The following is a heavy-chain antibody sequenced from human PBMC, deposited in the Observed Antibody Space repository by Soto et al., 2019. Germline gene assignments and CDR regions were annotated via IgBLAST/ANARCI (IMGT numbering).Heavy chain of an antibody. CDR1: GFMFSSHG. CDR3: VRGDNWNDEASDY. V-gene: IGHV3-33*01. J-gene: IGHJ4*02. Sequence: QVQLVESGGGVVQPGRSQRLSCAASGFMFSSHGMHWVRQAPGKGLEWVAVIWSDGNNRYYADSVKGRFTISRDNSKNTSYLQMNSLRAEDTAVYYCVRGDNWNDEASDYWGQGTLVTVSS. CDR2: IWSDGNNR. D-gene: IGHD1-1*01.